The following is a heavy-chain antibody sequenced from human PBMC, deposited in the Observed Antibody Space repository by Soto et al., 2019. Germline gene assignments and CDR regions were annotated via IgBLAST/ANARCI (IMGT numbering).Heavy chain of an antibody. CDR3: ARNGIAVAGYYFDY. V-gene: IGHV4-59*08. CDR2: IYYSGST. CDR1: GGTIISYY. Sequence: SETLSLTCTVSGGTIISYYWSWIRQPTGKGLEWIGYIYYSGSTNYNPSLKSRVTISVDTSKNQFSLKLSSVTAADTAVYYCARNGIAVAGYYFDYWGQGTLVTVSS. D-gene: IGHD6-19*01. J-gene: IGHJ4*02.